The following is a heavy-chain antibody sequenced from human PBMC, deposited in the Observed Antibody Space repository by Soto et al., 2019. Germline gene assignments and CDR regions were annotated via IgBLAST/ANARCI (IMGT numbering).Heavy chain of an antibody. CDR2: INPNSGGT. V-gene: IGHV1-2*04. CDR1: GYTFTGYY. J-gene: IGHJ4*02. D-gene: IGHD3-10*01. Sequence: QVQLVQSGAEVKKPGASVKVSCKASGYTFTGYYMHWVRQAPGQGLEWMGWINPNSGGTNYAQKFQGWVTMTRDTSISTAYMELSRLRSDDTAVYYCARALPFHHYGSGSYYDYWGQGTLVTVSS. CDR3: ARALPFHHYGSGSYYDY.